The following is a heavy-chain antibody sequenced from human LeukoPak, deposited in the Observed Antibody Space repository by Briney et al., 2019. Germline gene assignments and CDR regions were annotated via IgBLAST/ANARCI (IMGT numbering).Heavy chain of an antibody. CDR3: ATGDPRVAITMVY. J-gene: IGHJ4*02. CDR1: GYTLSNHA. CDR2: FDPEDGET. Sequence: ASVKVSCKGSGYTLSNHAFSWVRQAPGKGLEWMGGFDPEDGETIYAQKFQGRVTMTEDTSTDTAYMELSSLRSEDTAVYYCATGDPRVAITMVYWGQGTLVTVSS. D-gene: IGHD3-10*01. V-gene: IGHV1-24*01.